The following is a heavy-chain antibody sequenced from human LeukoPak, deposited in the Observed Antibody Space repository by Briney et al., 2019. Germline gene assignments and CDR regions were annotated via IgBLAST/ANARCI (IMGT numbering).Heavy chain of an antibody. Sequence: GGSLRLSCAASGFTFSSYGMSWVRQAPGKGLEWVSAISGSGGSTYYADSVKGRFTISRDNSKNTLYLQMNSLRAEDTAVYYCAKDYLSGYDSKDYWGQGTLVTVSS. D-gene: IGHD5-12*01. CDR1: GFTFSSYG. V-gene: IGHV3-23*01. CDR2: ISGSGGST. CDR3: AKDYLSGYDSKDY. J-gene: IGHJ4*02.